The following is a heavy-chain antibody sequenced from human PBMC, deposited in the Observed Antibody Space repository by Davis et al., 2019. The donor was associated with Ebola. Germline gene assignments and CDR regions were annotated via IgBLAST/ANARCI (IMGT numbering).Heavy chain of an antibody. J-gene: IGHJ6*02. CDR2: ISSSSSYT. CDR3: AREGVLWFGELLYTPIGMDV. V-gene: IGHV3-11*06. D-gene: IGHD3-10*01. Sequence: GGSLRLSCAASGFTFSDYYMSWIRQAPGKGLEWVSYISSSSSYTNYADSVKGRFTISRDNAKNSLYLQMNSLRDEDTAVNYCAREGVLWFGELLYTPIGMDVWGQGTTVTVSS. CDR1: GFTFSDYY.